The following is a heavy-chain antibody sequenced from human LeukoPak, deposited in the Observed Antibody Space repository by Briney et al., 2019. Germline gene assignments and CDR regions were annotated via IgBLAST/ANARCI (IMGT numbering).Heavy chain of an antibody. CDR2: INHSGST. CDR1: GGSFSGYY. J-gene: IGHJ4*02. Sequence: SETLSLTCAVYGGSFSGYYWSWIRQPPGKGLEWIGEINHSGSTNYNPSLKSRVTISVDTSKNQFSLKLSSVTAADTAVYYCAREGYSGSYPLDYWGQGTLVTVSS. V-gene: IGHV4-34*01. CDR3: AREGYSGSYPLDY. D-gene: IGHD1-26*01.